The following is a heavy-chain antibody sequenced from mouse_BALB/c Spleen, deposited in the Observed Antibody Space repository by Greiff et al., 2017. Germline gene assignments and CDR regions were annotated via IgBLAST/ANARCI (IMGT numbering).Heavy chain of an antibody. J-gene: IGHJ2*01. CDR3: ASITTASYYFDY. D-gene: IGHD1-2*01. CDR1: GYTFTSYW. CDR2: INPSTGYT. V-gene: IGHV1-7*01. Sequence: VQLQQSGAELAKPGASVKMSCKASGYTFTSYWMHWVKQRPGQGLEWIGYINPSTGYTEYNQKFKDKATLTADKSSSTAYMQLSSLTSDDSAVYYCASITTASYYFDYWGQGTTLTVSS.